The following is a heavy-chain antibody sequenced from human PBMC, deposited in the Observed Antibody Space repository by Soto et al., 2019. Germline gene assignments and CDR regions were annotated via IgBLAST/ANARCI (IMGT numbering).Heavy chain of an antibody. D-gene: IGHD2-15*01. CDR2: INPNSGGT. Sequence: GASVKVSCKASGYTFTGYYMHWVRQAPGQGLEWMGWINPNSGGTNYAQKFQGWVTMTRGTSISTAYMELSRLRSDDTAVYYCARDGYWSGGSCYAGYYYMDVWGKGTTVTVSS. CDR3: ARDGYWSGGSCYAGYYYMDV. J-gene: IGHJ6*03. V-gene: IGHV1-2*04. CDR1: GYTFTGYY.